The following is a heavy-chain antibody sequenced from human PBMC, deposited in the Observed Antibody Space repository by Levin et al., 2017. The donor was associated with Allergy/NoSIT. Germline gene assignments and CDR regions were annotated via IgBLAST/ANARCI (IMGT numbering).Heavy chain of an antibody. Sequence: PGGSLRLSCAASGFTFSSYEMNWVRQAPGKGLEWVSYISSSGSTIYYADSVKGRFTISRDNAKNSLYLQMNSLRAEDTAVYYCARDLWVVPAPHPREEYGMDVWGQGTTVTVSS. D-gene: IGHD2-2*01. CDR2: ISSSGSTI. CDR1: GFTFSSYE. V-gene: IGHV3-48*03. CDR3: ARDLWVVPAPHPREEYGMDV. J-gene: IGHJ6*02.